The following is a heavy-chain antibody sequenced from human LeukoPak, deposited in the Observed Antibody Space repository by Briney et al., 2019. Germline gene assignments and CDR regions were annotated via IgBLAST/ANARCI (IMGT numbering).Heavy chain of an antibody. CDR1: GYTFTSYD. V-gene: IGHV1-8*02. CDR2: MNPNSGNT. J-gene: IGHJ6*03. Sequence: GASVKVSCKASGYTFTSYDINWVRQATGQGLEWMGWMNPNSGNTGYAQKFQGRVTMTRNTSISTAYMELSSLRSEDTAVYYCARVGYYYYYMDVWSKGTTVTISS. CDR3: ARVGYYYYYMDV.